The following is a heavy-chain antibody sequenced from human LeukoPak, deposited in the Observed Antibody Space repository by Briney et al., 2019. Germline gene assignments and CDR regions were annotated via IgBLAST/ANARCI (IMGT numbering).Heavy chain of an antibody. J-gene: IGHJ3*01. D-gene: IGHD1-26*01. CDR3: ARDRRGSFYTFDL. V-gene: IGHV4-59*01. CDR1: GASINGYF. Sequence: KPSETLSLTCSVSGASINGYFWNWVRQTPEKRLDWIGYVSHTGATTSNPTLKSRVSITIDTSKSQISLTMTFVTAADSALYYCARDRRGSFYTFDLWGPGTIVSVS. CDR2: VSHTGAT.